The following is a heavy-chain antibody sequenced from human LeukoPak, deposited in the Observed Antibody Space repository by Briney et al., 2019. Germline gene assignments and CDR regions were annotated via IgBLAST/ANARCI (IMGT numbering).Heavy chain of an antibody. CDR1: GFTFSSYG. J-gene: IGHJ3*02. Sequence: GGSLRLSCAASGFTFSSYGMSWVRQAPGKGLVWVARFYSDGGRTNYADSVKGRFTISGANAKNTQYLQMSSLRAEDTAVYYCARSGRGGAFDIWGQGTMVTVSS. D-gene: IGHD1-26*01. CDR2: FYSDGGRT. CDR3: ARSGRGGAFDI. V-gene: IGHV3-74*01.